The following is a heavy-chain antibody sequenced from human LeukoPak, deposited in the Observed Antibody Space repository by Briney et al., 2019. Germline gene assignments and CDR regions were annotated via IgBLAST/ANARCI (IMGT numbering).Heavy chain of an antibody. V-gene: IGHV4-59*01. J-gene: IGHJ4*02. CDR3: ARDLGHYGSGSPDY. D-gene: IGHD3-10*01. CDR1: GGSISSYY. CDR2: IYYSGST. Sequence: SETLSLTCTVSGGSISSYYWSWIRQPPGKGLEWIGYIYYSGSTNYNPSLKSRVTISVDTSKNQFSLKLSSVTAADTAVYYCARDLGHYGSGSPDYWGQGTLVTVSS.